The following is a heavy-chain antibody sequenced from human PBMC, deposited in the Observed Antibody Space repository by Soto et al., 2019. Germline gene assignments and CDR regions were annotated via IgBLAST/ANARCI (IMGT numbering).Heavy chain of an antibody. J-gene: IGHJ4*02. Sequence: VQLVETGGGLIQPGGSLRLSCAASGFTVSSNSMTWVRQAPGKGLEWVSLIYKDDSTSYADSVKGRFTISRDNSKNMLYLQMNSLRAEDTAVYYCARGPWNPYYFDYWGQGTLVTVSS. CDR2: IYKDDST. D-gene: IGHD1-1*01. V-gene: IGHV3-53*02. CDR1: GFTVSSNS. CDR3: ARGPWNPYYFDY.